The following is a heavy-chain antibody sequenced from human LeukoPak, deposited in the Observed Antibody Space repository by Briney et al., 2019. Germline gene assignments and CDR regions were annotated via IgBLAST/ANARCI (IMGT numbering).Heavy chain of an antibody. D-gene: IGHD2-2*01. CDR3: ARVAGYCSSTSCWYFDL. J-gene: IGHJ2*01. CDR2: INPNSGDT. V-gene: IGHV1-2*02. CDR1: GYTFTGYY. Sequence: GASVKVSCKASGYTFTGYYMHWVRQAPGQGLEWMGWINPNSGDTNYAQKFQGRVTMTRDTSISTAYMELSRLRSDDTAVYYCARVAGYCSSTSCWYFDLWGRGTLVTVSS.